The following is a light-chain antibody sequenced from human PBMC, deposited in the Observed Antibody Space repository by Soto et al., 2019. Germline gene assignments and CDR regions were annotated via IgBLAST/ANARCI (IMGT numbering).Light chain of an antibody. CDR1: SSNIGNDY. V-gene: IGLV1-51*02. CDR2: AND. J-gene: IGLJ3*02. Sequence: QSVLTQPPSVSAAPGQKVTISCSGSSSNIGNDYVSWYQQLPGTAPKLLISANDKRPSGIPDRFSGSKSGTSATLGITGLQTGDEADYYCGTWDSSLSAWVLCGGTKLT. CDR3: GTWDSSLSAWV.